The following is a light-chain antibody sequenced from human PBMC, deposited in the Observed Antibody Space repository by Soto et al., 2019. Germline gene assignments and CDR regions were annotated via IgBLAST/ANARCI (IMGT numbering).Light chain of an antibody. CDR3: QQYGSSPWT. CDR1: QSAISN. CDR2: GAS. Sequence: EIVLTQSPGTLSLSPGERVTLSCRASQSAISNLAWYQQKPGQAPRLLIYGASSRATGIPDRFSGSGSGTDFTLTISRLEPENFAVYYCQQYGSSPWTFGQGTKVDIK. J-gene: IGKJ1*01. V-gene: IGKV3-20*01.